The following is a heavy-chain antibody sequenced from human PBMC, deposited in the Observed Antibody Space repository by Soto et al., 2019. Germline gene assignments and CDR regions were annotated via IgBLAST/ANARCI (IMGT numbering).Heavy chain of an antibody. CDR1: GFTFSSYG. Sequence: GGSLRLSCAASGFTFSSYGMHWVRQAPGKGLEWVAVISYDGSNKYYADSVKGRSTISRDNSKNTLYLQMNSLRAEDTAVYYCAKDAYGEWGQGTLVTVSS. CDR3: AKDAYGE. D-gene: IGHD4-17*01. CDR2: ISYDGSNK. V-gene: IGHV3-30*18. J-gene: IGHJ4*02.